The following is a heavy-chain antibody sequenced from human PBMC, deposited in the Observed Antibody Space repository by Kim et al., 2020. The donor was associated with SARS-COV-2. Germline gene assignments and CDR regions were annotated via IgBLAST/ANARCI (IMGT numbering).Heavy chain of an antibody. J-gene: IGHJ6*02. V-gene: IGHV3-33*06. CDR3: AKCLTMLRGGYYGMDV. D-gene: IGHD3-10*01. Sequence: SVKCRFTISRDNSKNTLYLQMNSLRAEDTAVYDCAKCLTMLRGGYYGMDVWGQGTTVTVSS.